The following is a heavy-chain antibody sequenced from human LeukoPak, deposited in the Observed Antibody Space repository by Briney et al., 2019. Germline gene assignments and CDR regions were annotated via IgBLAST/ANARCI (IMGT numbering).Heavy chain of an antibody. CDR2: ISYDGSNK. CDR3: AREAGTGDYYYGMDV. Sequence: PGGSLRLSCAASGFTFSSYAMSWVRQAPGKGLEWVAVISYDGSNKYYADSVKGRFTISRDNSKNTLYLQMNSLRAEDTAVYYCAREAGTGDYYYGMDVWGQGTTVTVSS. J-gene: IGHJ6*02. D-gene: IGHD6-19*01. CDR1: GFTFSSYA. V-gene: IGHV3-30-3*01.